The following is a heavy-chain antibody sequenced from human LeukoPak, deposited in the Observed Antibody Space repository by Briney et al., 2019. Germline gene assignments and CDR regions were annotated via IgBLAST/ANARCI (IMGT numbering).Heavy chain of an antibody. Sequence: GGSLRLSCAASGFIFEDYGMTWVRQAPGKGLEWVAGINGNGGSRGYAVSVKGRFSISRDNANNSLYLQMNSLRAEETAVYSCARDLNWETYWGQGTLVSVSS. CDR3: ARDLNWETY. J-gene: IGHJ4*02. V-gene: IGHV3-20*04. CDR2: INGNGGSR. CDR1: GFIFEDYG. D-gene: IGHD7-27*01.